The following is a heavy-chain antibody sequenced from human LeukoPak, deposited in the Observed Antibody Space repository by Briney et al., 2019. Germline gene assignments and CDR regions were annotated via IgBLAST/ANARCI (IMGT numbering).Heavy chain of an antibody. CDR3: ARLGRSGYDYYYYMDV. CDR2: INHRGST. J-gene: IGHJ6*03. Sequence: SETLSLTCAVYGGSFSGYYWSWIRQPPGKGLEWIGEINHRGSTNYNPSLKSRVTISVDTSKNQFSLKLSSVTAADTAVYYCARLGRSGYDYYYYMDVWGKGTTVTVSS. CDR1: GGSFSGYY. D-gene: IGHD3-3*01. V-gene: IGHV4-34*01.